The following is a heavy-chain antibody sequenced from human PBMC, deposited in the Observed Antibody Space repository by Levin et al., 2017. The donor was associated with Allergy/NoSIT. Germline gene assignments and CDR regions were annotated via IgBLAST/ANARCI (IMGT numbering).Heavy chain of an antibody. J-gene: IGHJ4*02. V-gene: IGHV4-34*01. CDR2: INHSGST. Sequence: CAVYGGSFSGYYWSWIRQPPGKGLEWIGEINHSGSTNYNPSLKSRVTISVDTSKNQFSLKLSSVTAADTAVYYCARVGFSYGYLLDYWGQGTLVTVSS. CDR1: GGSFSGYY. CDR3: ARVGFSYGYLLDY. D-gene: IGHD5-18*01.